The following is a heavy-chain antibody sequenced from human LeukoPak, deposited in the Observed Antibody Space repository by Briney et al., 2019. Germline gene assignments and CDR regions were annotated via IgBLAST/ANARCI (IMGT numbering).Heavy chain of an antibody. CDR1: GGSISSYY. CDR2: IYYSGST. J-gene: IGHJ4*02. D-gene: IGHD5-18*01. V-gene: IGHV4-59*08. CDR3: ASLPAAFPLGYGDY. Sequence: SETLPLTCTVSGGSISSYYWSWIRQPPGKGLEWIGYIYYSGSTNYNPSLKSRVTISVDTSKNQFSLKLSSVTAADTAVYYCASLPAAFPLGYGDYWGQGTLVTVSS.